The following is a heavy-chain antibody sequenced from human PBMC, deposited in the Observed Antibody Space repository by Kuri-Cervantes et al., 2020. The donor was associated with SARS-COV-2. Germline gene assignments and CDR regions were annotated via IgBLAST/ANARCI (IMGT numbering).Heavy chain of an antibody. Sequence: GESLKISCAASGFTFNNYGMHWVRQAPGKGLEWVAFVRYDGGEKHYADSVKGRFTISRDNSKSTVYLQMNSLRPEDTAMYYCAKDWKVTSRDNSPWYYLDFWGQGTLVTVSS. V-gene: IGHV3-30*02. J-gene: IGHJ4*02. D-gene: IGHD3-16*01. CDR3: AKDWKVTSRDNSPWYYLDF. CDR1: GFTFNNYG. CDR2: VRYDGGEK.